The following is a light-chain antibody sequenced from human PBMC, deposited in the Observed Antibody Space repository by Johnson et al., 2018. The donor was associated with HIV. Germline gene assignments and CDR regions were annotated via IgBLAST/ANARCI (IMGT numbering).Light chain of an antibody. Sequence: QSVLTQPPSVSAAPGQKVTISCSGSSSNIGNNYVSWYQQLPGTAPKLLIYENNKRPSGIPDRFSGSKSGTSATMGITGLQTGDEADYYCSTWDNSLSAGVFGSGTKVTVL. CDR2: ENN. J-gene: IGLJ1*01. CDR3: STWDNSLSAGV. CDR1: SSNIGNNY. V-gene: IGLV1-51*02.